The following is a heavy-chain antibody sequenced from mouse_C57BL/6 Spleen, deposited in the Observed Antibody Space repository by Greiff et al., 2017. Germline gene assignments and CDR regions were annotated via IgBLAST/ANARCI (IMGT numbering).Heavy chain of an antibody. V-gene: IGHV1-50*01. CDR3: ARGDISEFAY. CDR1: GYTFTSYW. D-gene: IGHD1-3*01. J-gene: IGHJ3*01. CDR2: IDPSDSYT. Sequence: QVQLQQPGAELVKPGASVKLSCKASGYTFTSYWMQWVKQRPGQGLEWIGEIDPSDSYTNYNQKFKGKATLTVDTSSSTAYMQLSSLTSEDSAVYNCARGDISEFAYWGQRTLVTVSA.